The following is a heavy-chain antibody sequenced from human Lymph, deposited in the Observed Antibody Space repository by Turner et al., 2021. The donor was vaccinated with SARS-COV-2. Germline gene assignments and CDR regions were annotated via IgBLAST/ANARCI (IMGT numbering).Heavy chain of an antibody. J-gene: IGHJ6*02. D-gene: IGHD3-16*01. CDR1: GGTFSSYA. V-gene: IGHV1-69*10. CDR2: TTPTLGIE. CDR3: GRAVGGLGRLGNYYYYGLDV. Sequence: QVQLVQSGAEVKKPGSSVKVSCKASGGTFSSYAISWVRQAPGQGLGGRGGTTPTLGIETNAQKSKGRARLTAEKPTRTAKWGRSSWEPEDRAGFKCGRAVGGLGRLGNYYYYGLDVWAKGPRSPSP.